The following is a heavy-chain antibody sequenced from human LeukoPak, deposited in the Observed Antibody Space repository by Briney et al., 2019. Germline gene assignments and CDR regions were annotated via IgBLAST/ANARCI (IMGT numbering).Heavy chain of an antibody. CDR2: ISSSGSTI. J-gene: IGHJ4*02. Sequence: GGSLRLSCAASGFTFSSYEMNWVRQAPGKGLEWVSYISSSGSTIYYADSVKGRFTISRDNSKNTLYLQMNSLRAEDTAVYYCASPRLGEFAPPVDYWGQGTLVTVSS. V-gene: IGHV3-48*03. D-gene: IGHD3-16*01. CDR1: GFTFSSYE. CDR3: ASPRLGEFAPPVDY.